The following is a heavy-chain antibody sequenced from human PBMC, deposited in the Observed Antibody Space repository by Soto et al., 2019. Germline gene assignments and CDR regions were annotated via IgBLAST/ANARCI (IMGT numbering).Heavy chain of an antibody. J-gene: IGHJ6*02. D-gene: IGHD3-10*01. CDR2: IYHSGGA. CDR3: ARDYYGAGSQYYYYGMEV. Sequence: ASETLSLTCTVPGDSITSGGYYWSWLRQPPGKGLEWIGYIYHSGGASYNPSLRCRAVISIDTSKNQFSLRLNAVTAADTATYYCARDYYGAGSQYYYYGMEVWGQGTTVTVSS. CDR1: GDSITSGGYY. V-gene: IGHV4-31*03.